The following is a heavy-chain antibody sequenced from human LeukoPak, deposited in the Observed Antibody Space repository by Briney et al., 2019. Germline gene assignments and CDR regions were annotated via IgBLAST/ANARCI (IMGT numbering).Heavy chain of an antibody. CDR3: ARDHCTNGVCYLDY. Sequence: SETLSLTCTVSGYSISSGYYWGWIRRPPGKGLEWIGSIYHSGSTYYNPSLKSRVTISVDTSKNQFSLKLSSVSAADTAVYYCARDHCTNGVCYLDYWGQGTLVTVSS. D-gene: IGHD2-8*01. CDR2: IYHSGST. V-gene: IGHV4-38-2*02. J-gene: IGHJ4*02. CDR1: GYSISSGYY.